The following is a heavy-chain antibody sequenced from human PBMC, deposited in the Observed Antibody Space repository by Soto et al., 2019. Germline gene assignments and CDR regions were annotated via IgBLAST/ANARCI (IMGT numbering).Heavy chain of an antibody. D-gene: IGHD1-26*01. CDR3: ARDTGGSYDY. CDR2: SRNKANSYNT. J-gene: IGHJ4*02. Sequence: EVQLVESGGGLVQPGGSLRLSCAASGFTFSDCYMDWVRQVPGKGLEWVGRSRNKANSYNTEYAASVKGRFSISRDGSKDSMYLQMNSLKTEDTAVYYCARDTGGSYDYWGQGALVTVSS. CDR1: GFTFSDCY. V-gene: IGHV3-72*01.